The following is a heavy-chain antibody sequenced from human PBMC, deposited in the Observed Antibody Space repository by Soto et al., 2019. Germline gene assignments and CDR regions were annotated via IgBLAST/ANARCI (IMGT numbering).Heavy chain of an antibody. J-gene: IGHJ1*01. Sequence: ESGGGVVQPGRSLRLSCAASGFTFSSYGMHWVRQAPGKGLEWVAVIWYDGSNKYYADSVKGRFTISRDNSKNTLYLQMNSLRAEDTAVYYCARSLGGGYFQHWGQGTLVTVSS. D-gene: IGHD3-16*01. CDR3: ARSLGGGYFQH. CDR2: IWYDGSNK. CDR1: GFTFSSYG. V-gene: IGHV3-33*01.